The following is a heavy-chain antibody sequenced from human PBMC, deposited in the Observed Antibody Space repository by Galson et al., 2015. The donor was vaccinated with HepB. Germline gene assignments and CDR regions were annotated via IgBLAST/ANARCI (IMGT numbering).Heavy chain of an antibody. J-gene: IGHJ4*02. CDR1: GFTFSNAW. Sequence: SLRLSCAVSGFTFSNAWMSWVRQAPGKGLEWVGRIKTKTDGGTIEYAAPVKGSFTISRDDSENTLYLQMNSLKTEDTGVYYCTTGNMGDLPDYWGQGTLVTVSS. CDR3: TTGNMGDLPDY. CDR2: IKTKTDGGTI. D-gene: IGHD3-16*01. V-gene: IGHV3-15*01.